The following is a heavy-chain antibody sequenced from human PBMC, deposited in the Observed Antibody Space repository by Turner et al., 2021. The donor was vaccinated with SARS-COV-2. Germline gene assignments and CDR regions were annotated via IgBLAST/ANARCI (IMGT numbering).Heavy chain of an antibody. CDR1: GCSISSSSYY. Sequence: QLHLQESGPGLVKPSETLSLTCTVSGCSISSSSYYCVWIRQPPGKGLEWIGSIYYSGSTYYTPSLKSRVTISVDTSKNQFSLKLSSVTAADTAVYYCAGEVVVLTTTHYGMDVWGQGTTVTVS. D-gene: IGHD1-26*01. J-gene: IGHJ6*02. V-gene: IGHV4-39*01. CDR2: IYYSGST. CDR3: AGEVVVLTTTHYGMDV.